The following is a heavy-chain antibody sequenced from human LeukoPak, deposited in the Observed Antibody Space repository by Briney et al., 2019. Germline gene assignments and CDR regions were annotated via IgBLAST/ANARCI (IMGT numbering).Heavy chain of an antibody. CDR2: INPNSGGT. Sequence: GASVKVSCKASGYTFTGYYMHWVRQAPGQGLEWMGWINPNSGGTNYAQKFQGRVTMTRDTSISTAYMELSRLRSDDTAVYYCARVNTLIWGVPPHAFDIWGQGTMVTVSS. V-gene: IGHV1-2*02. CDR1: GYTFTGYY. CDR3: ARVNTLIWGVPPHAFDI. D-gene: IGHD2-2*01. J-gene: IGHJ3*02.